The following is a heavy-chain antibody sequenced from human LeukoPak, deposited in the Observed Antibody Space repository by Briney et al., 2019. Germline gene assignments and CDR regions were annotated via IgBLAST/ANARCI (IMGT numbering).Heavy chain of an antibody. CDR1: GYSFSSYS. D-gene: IGHD3-10*01. V-gene: IGHV1-18*01. CDR2: ISAYSGNT. Sequence: ASVKVSCKASGYSFSSYSISWVRQAPGQGLEWMGWISAYSGNTNYAHKLQGRVTMTTDTSTSTAYMEVRSLRSDDTAVYYCARHRSRMVRGGDWFDPWGQGTLVTVSS. CDR3: ARHRSRMVRGGDWFDP. J-gene: IGHJ5*02.